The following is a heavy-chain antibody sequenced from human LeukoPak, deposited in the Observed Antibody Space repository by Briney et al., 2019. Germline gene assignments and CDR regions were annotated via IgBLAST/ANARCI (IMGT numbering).Heavy chain of an antibody. CDR1: GFTFNRYA. V-gene: IGHV3-30*01. CDR3: ADGYNPYFQH. CDR2: ISYDGSNK. J-gene: IGHJ1*01. D-gene: IGHD5-24*01. Sequence: GGSLRLSCAVSGFTFNRYAKHWVRQAPDKGLEWVAVISYDGSNKYHADSVRGRFTISRDNSENTLYLQMNSLRAEDTAVYYCADGYNPYFQHWGQGTLVIVSS.